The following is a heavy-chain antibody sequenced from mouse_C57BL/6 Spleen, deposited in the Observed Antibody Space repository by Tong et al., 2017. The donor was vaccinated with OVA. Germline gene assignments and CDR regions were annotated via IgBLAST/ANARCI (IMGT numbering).Heavy chain of an antibody. CDR3: ARAYFDY. V-gene: IGHV5-12*03. J-gene: IGHJ2*01. CDR2: ISNGGGST. CDR1: GFTFSDYY. Sequence: EVQLQESGGGLVQPGGSLKLSCAASGFTFSDYYMYWVRQTPEKRLEWVAYISNGGGSTYYPDTVKGRFTISRDNAKNTLFLQMTSLRSEDTAMYYCARAYFDYWGQGTTLTVSS.